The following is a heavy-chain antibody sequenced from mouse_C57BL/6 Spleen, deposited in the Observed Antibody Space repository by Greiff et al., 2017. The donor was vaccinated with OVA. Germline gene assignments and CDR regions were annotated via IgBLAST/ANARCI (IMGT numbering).Heavy chain of an antibody. CDR1: GYTFTSYW. V-gene: IGHV1-50*01. J-gene: IGHJ4*01. Sequence: VQLQQPGAELVKPGASVKLSCKASGYTFTSYWMQWVKQRPGQGLEWIGEIDPSDSYTNYNQKFKGKATLTVDTSSSTAYMQLSSLTSEDSAVYYCARTYYYGSSYDYAMDYWGQGTSVTVSS. CDR3: ARTYYYGSSYDYAMDY. CDR2: IDPSDSYT. D-gene: IGHD1-1*01.